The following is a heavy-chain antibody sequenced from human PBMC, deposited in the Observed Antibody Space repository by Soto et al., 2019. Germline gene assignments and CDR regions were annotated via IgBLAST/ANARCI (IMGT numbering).Heavy chain of an antibody. D-gene: IGHD3-3*01. CDR3: ARESRFLDWLSLNWFDP. CDR1: GFTFSSYS. Sequence: GGSLRLSCAASGFTFSSYSMNWVRQAPGKGLEWVSYISSSSSTIYYADSVKGRFTISRDNAKNSLYLQMNSLRDEDTAVYYCARESRFLDWLSLNWFDPWGQRTPVTVSS. CDR2: ISSSSSTI. J-gene: IGHJ5*02. V-gene: IGHV3-48*02.